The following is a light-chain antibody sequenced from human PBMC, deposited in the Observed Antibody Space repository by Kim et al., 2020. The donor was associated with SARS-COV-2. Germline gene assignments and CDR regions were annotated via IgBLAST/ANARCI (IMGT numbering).Light chain of an antibody. J-gene: IGLJ2*01. Sequence: SLSPGQTACITVSGDILWRRYSFGYKQRPGHSPLLVVYQDSRRPSGIPERFSGSNAGNTATLTITGTQAVDEADYYCQAWDSTAVVFGGGTQLTVL. CDR1: ILWRRY. V-gene: IGLV3-1*01. CDR3: QAWDSTAVV. CDR2: QDS.